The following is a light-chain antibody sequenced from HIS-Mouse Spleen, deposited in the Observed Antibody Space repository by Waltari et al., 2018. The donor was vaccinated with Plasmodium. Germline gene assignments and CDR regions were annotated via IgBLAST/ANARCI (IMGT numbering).Light chain of an antibody. V-gene: IGLV3-10*01. CDR2: EDS. Sequence: SYELTQPPTLSVSPGQTAWITYPGDQLLKQYSCSYQQKSGQAPGLVIYEDSKRPSGIPERFSGSSSGTMATLTISGAQVEDEADYYCYSTDSSGNHRVFGGGTKLTVL. CDR1: QLLKQY. CDR3: YSTDSSGNHRV. J-gene: IGLJ3*02.